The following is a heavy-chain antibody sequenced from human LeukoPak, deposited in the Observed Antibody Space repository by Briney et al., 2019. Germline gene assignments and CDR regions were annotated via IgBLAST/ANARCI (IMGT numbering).Heavy chain of an antibody. CDR2: IIPNFGTA. CDR1: GGTFSSYA. Sequence: GASVKVSCKASGGTFSSYAISWVRQAPGQGLEWMGGIIPNFGTANYAQKFQGRVTITADESTSTAYMELSSLRSEDTAVYYCARSRYSSGWYYYMDVWGKGTTVTISS. D-gene: IGHD6-19*01. J-gene: IGHJ6*03. V-gene: IGHV1-69*01. CDR3: ARSRYSSGWYYYMDV.